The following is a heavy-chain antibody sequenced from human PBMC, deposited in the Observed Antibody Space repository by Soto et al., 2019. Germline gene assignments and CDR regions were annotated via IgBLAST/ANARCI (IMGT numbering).Heavy chain of an antibody. D-gene: IGHD3-22*01. Sequence: QVQLVQSGGGVVQPGRSLRLSCVGSGFTFRSYAFHWVRQAPGWGLEWVAMISFDGSNKYFADSVKGRFAISRDNSENTLFLQMNTLRLEDTAVYYCARGPKLGKGPFLDSWGQGTRVSVSS. CDR1: GFTFRSYA. CDR3: ARGPKLGKGPFLDS. V-gene: IGHV3-33*01. J-gene: IGHJ4*02. CDR2: ISFDGSNK.